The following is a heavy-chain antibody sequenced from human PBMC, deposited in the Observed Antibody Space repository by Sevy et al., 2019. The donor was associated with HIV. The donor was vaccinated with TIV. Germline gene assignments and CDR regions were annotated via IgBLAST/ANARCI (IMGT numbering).Heavy chain of an antibody. CDR3: AGERAADSGGDWYPSGMDV. V-gene: IGHV3-21*01. D-gene: IGHD2-21*02. CDR1: GFTFNGCS. CDR2: ISSSGHYK. Sequence: GGSLRLSCAASGFTFNGCSLNWVRQAPGKGLEWVSSISSSGHYKYYIDSVKGRFTISRDNAKNSLCLQMNSLRAEDTAVYYAAGERAADSGGDWYPSGMDVWGQGTTVTVSS. J-gene: IGHJ6*02.